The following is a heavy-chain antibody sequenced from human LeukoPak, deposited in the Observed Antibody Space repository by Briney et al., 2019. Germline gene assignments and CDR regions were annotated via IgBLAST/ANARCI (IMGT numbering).Heavy chain of an antibody. V-gene: IGHV1-69*13. Sequence: EASVKVSCKASGGTFSSYAISWVRQAPGQGLEWMGGIIPIFGTANYAQKFQGRVTITADESTSTAYMELSSLRSEDTAVYYCARFCGNVNRNLSQLESDWGQGTLVTVSS. D-gene: IGHD6-13*01. CDR1: GGTFSSYA. CDR3: ARFCGNVNRNLSQLESD. CDR2: IIPIFGTA. J-gene: IGHJ4*02.